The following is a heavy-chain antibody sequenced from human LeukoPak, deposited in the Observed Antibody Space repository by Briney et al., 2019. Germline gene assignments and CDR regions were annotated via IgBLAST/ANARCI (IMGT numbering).Heavy chain of an antibody. CDR1: GGSISSSSYY. Sequence: SETLSLTCTVSGGSISSSSYYWGWIRQPPGKGLEWIGSIYYRGSTYDNPSLKSRVTISVDTSKNQFSLKLSSVTAADTAVYCCARHYSSSWFDSWGQGTLVTVSS. CDR2: IYYRGST. V-gene: IGHV4-39*01. CDR3: ARHYSSSWFDS. D-gene: IGHD6-13*01. J-gene: IGHJ5*01.